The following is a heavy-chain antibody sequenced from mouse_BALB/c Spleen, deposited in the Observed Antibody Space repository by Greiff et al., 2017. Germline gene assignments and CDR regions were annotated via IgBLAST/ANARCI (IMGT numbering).Heavy chain of an antibody. J-gene: IGHJ4*01. Sequence: QVQLQQSGPGLVQPSQSLSITCTVSGFSLTSYGVHWVRQSPGKGLEWLGVIWSGGSTDYNAAFISRLSISKDNSKSQVFFKMNSLQADDTAIYYCARSLTWTGRSMDYWGQGTSVTVSS. CDR1: GFSLTSYG. CDR3: ARSLTWTGRSMDY. CDR2: IWSGGST. V-gene: IGHV2-4-1*01. D-gene: IGHD4-1*01.